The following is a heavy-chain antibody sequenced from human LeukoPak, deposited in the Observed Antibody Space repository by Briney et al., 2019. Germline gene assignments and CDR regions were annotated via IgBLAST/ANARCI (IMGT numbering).Heavy chain of an antibody. CDR2: ISYDGSNK. D-gene: IGHD3-22*01. Sequence: PGGSLRLSCAASGFTFSSYAMHWVRQAPGKGLEWVAVISYDGSNKYYADSVKGRFTISRDNSKNTLYLQMNSLRAEDTAVYYCAREAITMIVVVITSPDAFDIWGQGTMVTVSS. CDR3: AREAITMIVVVITSPDAFDI. V-gene: IGHV3-30-3*01. J-gene: IGHJ3*02. CDR1: GFTFSSYA.